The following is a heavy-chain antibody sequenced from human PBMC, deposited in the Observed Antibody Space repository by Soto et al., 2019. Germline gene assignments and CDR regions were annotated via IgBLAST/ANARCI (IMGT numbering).Heavy chain of an antibody. V-gene: IGHV1-69*02. Sequence: GASVKVSCKASGGTFSSYTISWVRQAPGQGLEWMGRIIPILGIANYAQKFQGRVTITADKSTSTAYMELSSLRSEDTAVYYCAKEADFGVVITAYAFDIWGQGTMVTVSS. CDR1: GGTFSSYT. J-gene: IGHJ3*02. CDR3: AKEADFGVVITAYAFDI. CDR2: IIPILGIA. D-gene: IGHD3-3*01.